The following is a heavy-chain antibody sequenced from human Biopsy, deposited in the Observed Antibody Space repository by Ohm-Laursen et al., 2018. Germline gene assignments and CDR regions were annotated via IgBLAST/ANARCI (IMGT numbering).Heavy chain of an antibody. J-gene: IGHJ4*02. V-gene: IGHV1-46*01. CDR2: INPGGNST. Sequence: VASVKVSCKASGYTFTTYYTHWVRQAPGQGLEWMGIINPGGNSTAYTQNFQGRVTMTWGTSTTTVYMELSSLRSEDTAVYYCVLASFDYWGQGTLVTVPS. CDR3: VLASFDY. CDR1: GYTFTTYY.